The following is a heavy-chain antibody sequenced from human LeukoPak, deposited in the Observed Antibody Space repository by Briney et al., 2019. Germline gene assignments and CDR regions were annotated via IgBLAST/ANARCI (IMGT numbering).Heavy chain of an antibody. V-gene: IGHV3-15*01. CDR3: TKLWLGGFDI. CDR2: IKTKAEGETT. D-gene: IGHD3-10*01. J-gene: IGHJ3*02. CDR1: GFTLSNTW. Sequence: GGSLRLSCAASGFTLSNTWMTWVRQAPGKGLEWVGRIKTKAEGETTDFAAPVKGRFTISRDDSKTTLYLHMNSLKTEDTAVYFCTKLWLGGFDIWGQGTMVTVSS.